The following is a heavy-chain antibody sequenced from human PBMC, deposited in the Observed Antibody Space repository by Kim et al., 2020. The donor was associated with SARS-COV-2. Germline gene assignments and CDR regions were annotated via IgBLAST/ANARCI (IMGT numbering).Heavy chain of an antibody. CDR1: GFTVSSNY. D-gene: IGHD3-22*01. J-gene: IGHJ3*02. Sequence: GGSLRLSCAASGFTVSSNYMSWVRQAPGKGLEWVSVIYSGGSTYYADSVKGRFTISRDNSKNTLYLQMNSLRAEDTAVYYCARERPGYYYDSSGYYDAFDIWGQGTMVTVSS. CDR3: ARERPGYYYDSSGYYDAFDI. CDR2: IYSGGST. V-gene: IGHV3-53*01.